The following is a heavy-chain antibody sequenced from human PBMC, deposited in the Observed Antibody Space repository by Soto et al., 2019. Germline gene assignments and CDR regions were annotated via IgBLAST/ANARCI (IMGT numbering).Heavy chain of an antibody. D-gene: IGHD1-7*01. CDR3: ARESGTSGMLDQDLNWFDP. CDR1: GYTFTSYG. V-gene: IGHV1-18*01. J-gene: IGHJ5*02. CDR2: ISAYNGNT. Sequence: GASVKVSCKASGYTFTSYGISWVRQAPGQGLEWMGWISAYNGNTNYAQKLQGRVTMTTDTSTSTAYMELRSLRSDDTAVYYCARESGTSGMLDQDLNWFDPWGQGTQVTVSS.